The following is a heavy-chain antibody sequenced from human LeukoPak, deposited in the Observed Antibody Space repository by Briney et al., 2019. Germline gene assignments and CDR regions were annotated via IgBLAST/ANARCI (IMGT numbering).Heavy chain of an antibody. CDR2: ISGSGSTI. J-gene: IGHJ4*02. V-gene: IGHV3-11*01. Sequence: GGSLRLSCAASGFTFSDYYMNWIRQAPGKGLEWVSYISGSGSTIYYADSVKGRFTISRDNAKNSLYMQMNSLRAEDTAVYYCAREGGSGTYKDYWSQGTLVTVSS. CDR3: AREGGSGTYKDY. CDR1: GFTFSDYY. D-gene: IGHD3-10*01.